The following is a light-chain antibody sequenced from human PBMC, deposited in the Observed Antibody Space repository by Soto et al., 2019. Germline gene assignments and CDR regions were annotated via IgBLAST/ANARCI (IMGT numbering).Light chain of an antibody. CDR2: GAS. CDR3: QHYNSSPPIT. Sequence: EIVLTQSPGTLSLSPGERATLSCRASQSVSSSYLAWYQQKPGQAPRLLIYGASSRATGIPDRFSGGGSGTDFTLTISRLEPEDFAVYYCQHYNSSPPITFGQGTRLEIK. V-gene: IGKV3-20*01. CDR1: QSVSSSY. J-gene: IGKJ5*01.